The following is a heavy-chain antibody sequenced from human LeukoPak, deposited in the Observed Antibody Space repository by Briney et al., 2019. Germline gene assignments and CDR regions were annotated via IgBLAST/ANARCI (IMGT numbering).Heavy chain of an antibody. Sequence: GGSLRLSCAASGFTFSSCWMHWVRQAPGKGLVWVSRINSDESTINYADSVKGRFTISRDNAKNSLYLQMNSLRAEDTAVYYCARDRGYSSGWYRWGQGTLVTVSS. J-gene: IGHJ4*02. V-gene: IGHV3-74*01. CDR3: ARDRGYSSGWYR. CDR1: GFTFSSCW. CDR2: INSDESTI. D-gene: IGHD6-19*01.